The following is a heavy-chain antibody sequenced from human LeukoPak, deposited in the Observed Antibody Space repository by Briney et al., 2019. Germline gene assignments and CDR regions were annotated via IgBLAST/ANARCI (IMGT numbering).Heavy chain of an antibody. Sequence: ASVKVSCKASGGTFSSYAISWVRQAPGQGLEWMGRIIPILGIANYAQKFQGRVTITADKSTSTAYMELSSLRSEDTAVYYCATYYYDSSGYLINAFDIWGQGTMVTVSS. V-gene: IGHV1-69*04. D-gene: IGHD3-22*01. J-gene: IGHJ3*02. CDR1: GGTFSSYA. CDR2: IIPILGIA. CDR3: ATYYYDSSGYLINAFDI.